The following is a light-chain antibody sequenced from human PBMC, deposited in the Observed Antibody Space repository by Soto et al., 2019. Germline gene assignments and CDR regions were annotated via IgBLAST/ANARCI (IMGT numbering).Light chain of an antibody. V-gene: IGLV1-44*01. J-gene: IGLJ3*02. CDR3: GAWDGSLNGPV. CDR1: SSNIGSNI. CDR2: SNT. Sequence: QSVLTQPPSASGTPGQRVTISCSGGSSNIGSNIVNWYQQLPGTAPKLLIYSNTHRPSGVPDRFSGSKSGTSASLAISGLQSEDEADYYCGAWDGSLNGPVFGGGTKVTVL.